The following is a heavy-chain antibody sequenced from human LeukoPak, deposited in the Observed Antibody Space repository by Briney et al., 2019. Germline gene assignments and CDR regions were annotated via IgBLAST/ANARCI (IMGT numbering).Heavy chain of an antibody. D-gene: IGHD5-24*01. J-gene: IGHJ4*02. CDR1: GFTFSDYY. V-gene: IGHV3-11*01. Sequence: PGGSLRLSCAASGFTFSDYYMSWIRQAPGKGLEWVSCISSSASTIDYADSVKGRFTISRDNAKNSLYLQMNSLRAEDTAVYYCASQGRRDGYNPLVYWGKGTLVTVSS. CDR3: ASQGRRDGYNPLVY. CDR2: ISSSASTI.